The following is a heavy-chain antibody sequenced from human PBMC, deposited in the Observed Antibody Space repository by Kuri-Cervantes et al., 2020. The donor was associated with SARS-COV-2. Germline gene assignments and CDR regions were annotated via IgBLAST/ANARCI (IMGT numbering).Heavy chain of an antibody. D-gene: IGHD6-19*01. CDR2: IYSGGST. CDR1: GFTFSSNY. CDR3: ARSIVAVAGFGGRDY. Sequence: GGSLRLSCPASGFTFSSNYRSWVRQAPGKGVERVSVIYSGGSTYYADSVKGRFTISRDNSKNTLYLQMNSLRAEGTAVYYCARSIVAVAGFGGRDYWGQGTLVTVSS. J-gene: IGHJ4*02. V-gene: IGHV3-53*01.